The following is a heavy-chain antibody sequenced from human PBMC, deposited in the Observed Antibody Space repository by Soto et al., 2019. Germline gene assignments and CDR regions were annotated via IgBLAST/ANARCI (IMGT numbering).Heavy chain of an antibody. CDR2: INNDGSDP. D-gene: IGHD2-21*01. CDR1: GFTFSNYW. J-gene: IGHJ4*02. V-gene: IGHV3-74*01. Sequence: EVQLVESGGGLFQPEGSLRLSCEASGFTFSNYWMHWVRQAPGKGLVWVSRINNDGSDPIYADSVKGRFTISRDNAKNTVDLQMNSRRAEDTAVYYCARGYPNYSNFAYWGQGSLVTVSS. CDR3: ARGYPNYSNFAY.